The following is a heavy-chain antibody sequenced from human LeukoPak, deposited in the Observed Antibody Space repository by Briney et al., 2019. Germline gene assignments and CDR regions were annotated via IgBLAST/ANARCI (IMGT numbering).Heavy chain of an antibody. CDR2: IYHSGST. CDR1: GGSIISSNW. V-gene: IGHV4-4*02. J-gene: IGHJ4*02. CDR3: ARGGYCSSTSCYVFDS. Sequence: SETLSLTCAVSGGSIISSNWWSWVRQPPGEGLEWIGEIYHSGSTNYNPSLKSRVTILVDKSKSQFSLELTSVTAADTALYYCARGGYCSSTSCYVFDSWGQGTLVTVSS. D-gene: IGHD2-2*01.